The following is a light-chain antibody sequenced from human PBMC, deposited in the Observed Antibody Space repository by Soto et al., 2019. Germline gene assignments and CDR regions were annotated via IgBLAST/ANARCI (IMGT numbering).Light chain of an antibody. V-gene: IGKV1-39*01. CDR1: QSISSF. CDR3: QQSDSLPWT. J-gene: IGKJ1*01. Sequence: DIQMTQSPSSLSASVGDRVTITCRASQSISSFLNWYQKKPGKAPKLLIHTASSLQSGVPSTFSGAGSGTDFTLTISSLQPEDCATYYCQQSDSLPWTFGQGTKVEIK. CDR2: TAS.